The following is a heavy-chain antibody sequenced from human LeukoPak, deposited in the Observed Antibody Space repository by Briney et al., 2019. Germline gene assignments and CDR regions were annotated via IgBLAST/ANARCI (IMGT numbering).Heavy chain of an antibody. CDR1: GFTFSSYG. V-gene: IGHV3-33*01. J-gene: IGHJ4*02. Sequence: GRSLRLSCAAPGFTFSSYGMHWVRQAPGKGLEWVAVIWYDGSNEYYPGSVKGRFTISRDNSKNTLYLQMNSLRAEDTAVYYCARAWTYYDILTGYYSFDYWGQGTLVTVSS. CDR2: IWYDGSNE. CDR3: ARAWTYYDILTGYYSFDY. D-gene: IGHD3-9*01.